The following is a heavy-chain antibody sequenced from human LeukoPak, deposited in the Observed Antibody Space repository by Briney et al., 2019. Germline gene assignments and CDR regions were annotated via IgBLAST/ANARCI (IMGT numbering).Heavy chain of an antibody. Sequence: PGGSLRLSCAASGFTFSSYGMHWVRQAPGKGLEWVAVISYDGSNKYYADSVKGRFTTSRDNSKNTLYLQMNSLRAEDTAVYYCAKDFGSYYYDSSGRGDDAFDIWGQGTMVTVSS. J-gene: IGHJ3*02. CDR3: AKDFGSYYYDSSGRGDDAFDI. D-gene: IGHD3-22*01. CDR1: GFTFSSYG. V-gene: IGHV3-30*18. CDR2: ISYDGSNK.